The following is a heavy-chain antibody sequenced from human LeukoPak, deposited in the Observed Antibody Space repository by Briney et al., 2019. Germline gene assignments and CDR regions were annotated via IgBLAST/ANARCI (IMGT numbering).Heavy chain of an antibody. CDR1: GGSISSRY. CDR2: IYYSGGT. D-gene: IGHD6-6*01. Sequence: PSETLSLTCTLSGGSISSRYWSWIRQPPGKGLEWIGSIYYSGGTNYNPSLQGRVSISVDTSKIQFSLKLSPVTAADTAVYYCARWQYTISSGWFDPWGQGTLVTVSS. V-gene: IGHV4-59*08. J-gene: IGHJ5*02. CDR3: ARWQYTISSGWFDP.